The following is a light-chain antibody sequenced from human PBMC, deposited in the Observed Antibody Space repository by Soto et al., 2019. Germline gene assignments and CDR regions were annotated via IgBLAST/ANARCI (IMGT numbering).Light chain of an antibody. CDR1: QSIISW. Sequence: DIQMTQSPSTLSASVGDRIIITCRASQSIISWLAWYQQKPGKAPKLLIYKASTLESGVPSRFSGSGSGTEFTLTISSLQPDDFANYYCQQYNTFWTFGQGTKVDIK. J-gene: IGKJ1*01. V-gene: IGKV1-5*03. CDR2: KAS. CDR3: QQYNTFWT.